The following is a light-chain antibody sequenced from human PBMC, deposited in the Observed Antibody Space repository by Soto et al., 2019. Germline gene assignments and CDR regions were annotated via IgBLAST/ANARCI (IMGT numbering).Light chain of an antibody. CDR1: QSISSW. Sequence: DIPMTQSPSTLSGSVGDRVTITCRASQSISSWLAWYQQKPGKAPKLLIYDASSLESGVPSRFSGTGSGTDFTLTISSLQPDDFATYYCQQYNRPYTFGPGTKLEIK. CDR3: QQYNRPYT. V-gene: IGKV1-5*01. CDR2: DAS. J-gene: IGKJ2*01.